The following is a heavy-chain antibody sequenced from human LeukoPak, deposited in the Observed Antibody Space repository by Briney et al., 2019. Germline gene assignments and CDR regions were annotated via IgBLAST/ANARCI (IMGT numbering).Heavy chain of an antibody. Sequence: SETLSHTCTVFGDSISTYYWSWIRQPPGKGLEWIGYVYYSGSTNYNPSLKSRVTMSVDTSKSQFSLKLNSVTAADTAVYYCASSGNSSYHSSYYFMDVWGKGTTVTVSS. V-gene: IGHV4-59*01. J-gene: IGHJ6*03. D-gene: IGHD4-11*01. CDR2: VYYSGST. CDR3: ASSGNSSYHSSYYFMDV. CDR1: GDSISTYY.